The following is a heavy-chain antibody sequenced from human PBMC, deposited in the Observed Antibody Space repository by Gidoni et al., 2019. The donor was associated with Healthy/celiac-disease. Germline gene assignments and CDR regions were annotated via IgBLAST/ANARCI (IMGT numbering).Heavy chain of an antibody. CDR3: ARALIGDYGGNSGAFDI. CDR2: IIPILGIA. J-gene: IGHJ3*02. Sequence: QVQLVQSGAEVKKPGSSVKVSCQASGGTFSSHTISWVRQAPGQGLEWMGRIIPILGIANYAQKFQGRVTITADKSTSTAYMELSSLRSEDTAVYYCARALIGDYGGNSGAFDIWGQGTMVTVSS. V-gene: IGHV1-69*02. D-gene: IGHD4-17*01. CDR1: GGTFSSHT.